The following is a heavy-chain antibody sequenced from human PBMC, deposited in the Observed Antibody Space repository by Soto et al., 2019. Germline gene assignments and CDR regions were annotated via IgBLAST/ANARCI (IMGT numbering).Heavy chain of an antibody. CDR3: ARNMPSGSDRFDP. Sequence: GGSLRLSCAACGFSISNYWMHWVRQVPGKGLVWVSRINSDGSTTNYADSVKGRLTISRDNAKNTLYLQMNSLRVEDTAVYYCARNMPSGSDRFDPWGQGTLVTVSS. V-gene: IGHV3-74*01. CDR2: INSDGSTT. J-gene: IGHJ5*02. D-gene: IGHD1-26*01. CDR1: GFSISNYW.